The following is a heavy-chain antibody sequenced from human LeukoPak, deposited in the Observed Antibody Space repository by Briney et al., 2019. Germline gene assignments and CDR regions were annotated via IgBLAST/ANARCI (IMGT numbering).Heavy chain of an antibody. V-gene: IGHV4-39*01. CDR1: GGSISSSSYY. CDR3: ARQTEQLLPGGYPKY. Sequence: SETLSLTCTVSGGSISSSSYYWGWIRQPPGKGLEWIGSIYYSGSTYYNPSLKSRVTISVDTSKNQFSLKLSSVTAADTAVYYCARQTEQLLPGGYPKYWGQGTLVTVSS. CDR2: IYYSGST. D-gene: IGHD2-2*01. J-gene: IGHJ4*02.